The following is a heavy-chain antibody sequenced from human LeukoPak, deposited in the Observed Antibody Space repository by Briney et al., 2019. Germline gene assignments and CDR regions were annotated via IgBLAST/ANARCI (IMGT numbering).Heavy chain of an antibody. CDR1: GFRFNSYA. CDR3: VRGPLDH. V-gene: IGHV3-48*02. J-gene: IGHJ4*02. Sequence: GGSLRLSCAASGFRFNSYAMSWVRQAPGKGLEWISYISGGGGPPYYAHFVRGRFTISRDDATNSLHLQMNSLRDEDTAVYYCVRGPLDHWGQGALVTVSS. CDR2: ISGGGGPP.